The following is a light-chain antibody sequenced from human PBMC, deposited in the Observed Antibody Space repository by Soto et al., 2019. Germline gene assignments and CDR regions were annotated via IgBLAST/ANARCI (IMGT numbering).Light chain of an antibody. V-gene: IGKV2-28*01. CDR3: MQPLQSWT. CDR2: LGS. CDR1: QSLLHSNGYNY. Sequence: VVTQSRLELPFRRGEATWIDCRSSQSLLHSNGYNYLDWYLQKPGQSPQLLIYLGSNRASGVPDRFSGSASGTDFTLKISRVAAEDVGVYCCMQPLQSWTFGQGTKVDIK. J-gene: IGKJ1*01.